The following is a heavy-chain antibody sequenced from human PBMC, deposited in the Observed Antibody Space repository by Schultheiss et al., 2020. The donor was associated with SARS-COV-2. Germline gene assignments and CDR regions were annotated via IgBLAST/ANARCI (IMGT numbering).Heavy chain of an antibody. J-gene: IGHJ4*02. CDR1: GFTFSNAW. CDR3: ARENYGDYHPTFDY. CDR2: ISGSGGST. Sequence: GGSLRLSCAASGFTFSNAWMSWVRQAPGKGLEWVSAISGSGGSTYYADSVKGRFTISRDDAKKSLYLQMNSLRAEDTALYHCARENYGDYHPTFDYWGQGTLVTVSS. D-gene: IGHD4-17*01. V-gene: IGHV3-21*04.